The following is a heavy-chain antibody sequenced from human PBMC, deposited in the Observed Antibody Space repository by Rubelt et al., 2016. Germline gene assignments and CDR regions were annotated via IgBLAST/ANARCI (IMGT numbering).Heavy chain of an antibody. CDR3: ARDRYRFTMSPYGMDV. J-gene: IGHJ6*02. D-gene: IGHD3-10*02. V-gene: IGHV4-39*07. CDR1: GGSISSSSYY. Sequence: QLQLQESGPGLVKPSETVSLTCTVSGGSISSSSYYWGWIRQPPGKGLEWIGSIYYSGSTYYNPSLKSRVTISVDTSKDQFSLKLSSVTAADTAVYYCARDRYRFTMSPYGMDVWGQGTTVTVSS. CDR2: IYYSGST.